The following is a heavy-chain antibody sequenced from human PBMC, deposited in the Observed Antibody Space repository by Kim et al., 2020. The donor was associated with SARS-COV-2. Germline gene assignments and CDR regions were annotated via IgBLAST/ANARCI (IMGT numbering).Heavy chain of an antibody. CDR2: TYYRSKWYN. V-gene: IGHV6-1*01. D-gene: IGHD2-2*01. CDR1: GDSVSSNSAA. CDR3: ARSPGCSSTSCEADYYFDY. Sequence: SQTLSLTCAISGDSVSSNSAAWNWIRQSPSRGLEWLGRTYYRSKWYNDYAVSVKSRITINPDTSKNQFSLQLNSVTPEDTAVYYCARSPGCSSTSCEADYYFDYWGQGTLVTVSS. J-gene: IGHJ4*02.